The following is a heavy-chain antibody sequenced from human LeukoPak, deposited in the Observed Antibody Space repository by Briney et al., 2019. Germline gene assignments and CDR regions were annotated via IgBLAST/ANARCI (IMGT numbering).Heavy chain of an antibody. Sequence: SQTLSLTCAISGDSVSSNSAAWNWIRQSPSRGLEWLGRTYYRSKWYNDYAVSVKSRITINPDTSKNQFSLQLNSLTPEDTAVYYCASSTTVTTGPHFYYYYMDVWGKGTTVTVSS. CDR3: ASSTTVTTGPHFYYYYMDV. V-gene: IGHV6-1*01. CDR2: TYYRSKWYN. CDR1: GDSVSSNSAA. D-gene: IGHD4-17*01. J-gene: IGHJ6*03.